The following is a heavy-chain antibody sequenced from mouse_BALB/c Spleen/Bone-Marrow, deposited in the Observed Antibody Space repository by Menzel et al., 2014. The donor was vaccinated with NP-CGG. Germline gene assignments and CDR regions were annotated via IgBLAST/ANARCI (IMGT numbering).Heavy chain of an antibody. Sequence: EVHLVESGGDLVKPGGSLKLSCAASGFTFINYVMSWVRQTPDKRLEWVATFSSGGSYTYYPDSLKGRFTISRDNAKNTLYLQMSSLKSEDTAMYYCARVLYSGSSHKGFPYWGQGTLVTVSA. J-gene: IGHJ3*01. V-gene: IGHV5-6*01. D-gene: IGHD1-1*01. CDR3: ARVLYSGSSHKGFPY. CDR1: GFTFINYV. CDR2: FSSGGSYT.